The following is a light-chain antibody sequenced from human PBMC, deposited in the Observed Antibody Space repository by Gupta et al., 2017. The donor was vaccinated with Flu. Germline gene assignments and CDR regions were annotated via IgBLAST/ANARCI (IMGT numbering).Light chain of an antibody. CDR2: DAS. CDR1: QNVNRY. J-gene: IGKJ4*01. CDR3: QQRSNWLT. V-gene: IGKV3-11*01. Sequence: EIVLTQSPATLSLSPGEGATISCRTSQNVNRYLDWYQQRPGQAPRLLIYDASDRAAGIPAKFSGSGSGTDFTLTISSLDPEDFAVYYCQQRSNWLTFGGGTMVEVK.